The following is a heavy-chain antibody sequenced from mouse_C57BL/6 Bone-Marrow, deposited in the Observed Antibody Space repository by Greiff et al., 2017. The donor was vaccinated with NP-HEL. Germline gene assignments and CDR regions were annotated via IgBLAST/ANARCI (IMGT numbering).Heavy chain of an antibody. Sequence: QVQLQQPGAELVKPGASVKMSCKASGYTFPSYWITWVKQRPGQGLEWIGDIYPGSGSTNYNEKFKSKATLTVDTSSSTAYMQLSSLTSEDSAVYYCARRGYGSSFYAMDYWGQGTSVTVSS. D-gene: IGHD1-1*01. CDR3: ARRGYGSSFYAMDY. CDR2: IYPGSGST. CDR1: GYTFPSYW. J-gene: IGHJ4*01. V-gene: IGHV1-55*01.